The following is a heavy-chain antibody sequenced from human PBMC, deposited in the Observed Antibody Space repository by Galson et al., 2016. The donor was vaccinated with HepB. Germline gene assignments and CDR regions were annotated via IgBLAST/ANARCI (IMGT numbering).Heavy chain of an antibody. CDR2: ISYDGNYK. CDR3: ARAPPLEGSDYNTQYYFDF. D-gene: IGHD3-3*01. CDR1: GFTFSYDA. V-gene: IGHV3-30*04. J-gene: IGHJ4*02. Sequence: SLRLSCAASGFTFSYDAMHWVRQAPSKGLEWVAVISYDGNYKSYADAVKGRFTISRDNSKNTLFLQMNSLRPEDTAVYYCARAPPLEGSDYNTQYYFDFWGQGTLVTVSS.